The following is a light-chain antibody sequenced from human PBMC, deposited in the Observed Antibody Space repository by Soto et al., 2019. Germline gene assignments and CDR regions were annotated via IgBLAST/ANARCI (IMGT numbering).Light chain of an antibody. CDR2: EVS. Sequence: QSALTQPASVSGSPGQSITISCTGTSSDVGGYNYVSWYQQHPGKAPKLMIYEVSNRPSGVSNRFSGSKSGNTASLTISGLQAEDEADYYCSSYTSSSISYVFGTGTKLTVL. CDR3: SSYTSSSISYV. J-gene: IGLJ1*01. CDR1: SSDVGGYNY. V-gene: IGLV2-14*01.